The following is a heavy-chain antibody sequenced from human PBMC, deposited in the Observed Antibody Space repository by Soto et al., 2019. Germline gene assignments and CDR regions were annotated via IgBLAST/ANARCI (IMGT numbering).Heavy chain of an antibody. V-gene: IGHV3-33*01. CDR1: GFTLSSYG. Sequence: PGGSLRLSFAASGFTLSSYGMHWVRQAPGKGLEWVAVIWYDGSNKYYADSVKGRFTISRDNSKNTLYLQMNSLRAEDTAVYYCARDQVAAAGYYYGMDVWGQGTTVTVSS. CDR2: IWYDGSNK. D-gene: IGHD6-13*01. CDR3: ARDQVAAAGYYYGMDV. J-gene: IGHJ6*02.